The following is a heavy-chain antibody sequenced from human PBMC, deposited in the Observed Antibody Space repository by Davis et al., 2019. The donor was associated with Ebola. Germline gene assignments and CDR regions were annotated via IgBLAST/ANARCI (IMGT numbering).Heavy chain of an antibody. Sequence: ASVKVSCKASGYTFTGYYMHWVRQAPGQGLEWMGWINPNSGGTNYAQKFQGRVTMTRDTSISTAYMELSRLRSDDTAVYYCARALGFRAVTAFDYWGQGILVTVSS. V-gene: IGHV1-2*02. CDR2: INPNSGGT. CDR3: ARALGFRAVTAFDY. D-gene: IGHD2-21*02. J-gene: IGHJ4*02. CDR1: GYTFTGYY.